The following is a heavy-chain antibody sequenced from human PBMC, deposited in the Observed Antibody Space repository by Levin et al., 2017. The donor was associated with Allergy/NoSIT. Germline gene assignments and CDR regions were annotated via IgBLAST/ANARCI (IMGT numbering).Heavy chain of an antibody. D-gene: IGHD3-10*01. Sequence: SQTLSLTCTVSGGSFITSSYFWAWIRQPPGKGLEWLGSIYYSGTTYHNPSLKSRLTISIDTSTNQFSLKLRSVTAGDTAVYYCARHTALLWFEELVFDSWGQGNLVAVSS. CDR1: GGSFITSSYF. V-gene: IGHV4-39*01. J-gene: IGHJ4*02. CDR3: ARHTALLWFEELVFDS. CDR2: IYYSGTT.